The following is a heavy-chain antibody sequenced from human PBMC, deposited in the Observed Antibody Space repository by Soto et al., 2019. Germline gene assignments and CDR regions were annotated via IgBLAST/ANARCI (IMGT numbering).Heavy chain of an antibody. Sequence: SVKVSCKASGGTFSSYTISWVRQAPGQGLEWMGRIIPILGIANYAQKFQGRVTITADKSTSTAYMELSSLRSEDTAVYYCARGDSAYSYMXVWGKGTTVTVSS. J-gene: IGHJ6*03. D-gene: IGHD2-21*02. V-gene: IGHV1-69*02. CDR2: IIPILGIA. CDR3: ARGDSAYSYMXV. CDR1: GGTFSSYT.